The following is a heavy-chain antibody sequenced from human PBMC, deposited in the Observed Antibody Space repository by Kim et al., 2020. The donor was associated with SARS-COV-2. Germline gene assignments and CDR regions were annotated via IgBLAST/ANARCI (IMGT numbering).Heavy chain of an antibody. D-gene: IGHD3-22*01. V-gene: IGHV4-34*01. CDR2: INHSGST. CDR1: GGSFSGYY. J-gene: IGHJ4*02. CDR3: ARVYYDSSGYYFLGFDY. Sequence: SETLSLTCAVYGGSFSGYYWSWIRQPPGKGLEWIGEINHSGSTNYNPSLKSRVTISVDTSKNQFSLKLSSVTAADTAVYYCARVYYDSSGYYFLGFDYWGQGTLVTVSS.